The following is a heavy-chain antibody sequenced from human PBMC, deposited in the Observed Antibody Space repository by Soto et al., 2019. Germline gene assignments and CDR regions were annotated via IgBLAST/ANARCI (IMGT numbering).Heavy chain of an antibody. D-gene: IGHD6-13*01. V-gene: IGHV5-51*01. Sequence: GESLKISCQCSGYTFSNFWIGWVRQLPGKGLEWMGIIYPGDHETRYSPSFHGKVTISADKSINTAYLQWNSLEASDPAFYFCARSPRSSPYSDNWGQGALVTVSS. CDR1: GYTFSNFW. CDR3: ARSPRSSPYSDN. CDR2: IYPGDHET. J-gene: IGHJ4*02.